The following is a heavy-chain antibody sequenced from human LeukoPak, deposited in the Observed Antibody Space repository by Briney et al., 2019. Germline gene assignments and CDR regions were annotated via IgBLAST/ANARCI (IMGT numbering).Heavy chain of an antibody. V-gene: IGHV4-38-2*02. D-gene: IGHD3-22*01. CDR1: GYSISSGYY. CDR3: AREGGPFYYDSSGYADY. Sequence: PSETLSLTCTVSGYSISSGYYWGWIRQPPGKGLEWIGSMYHSGSTYYNPSLKSRVTISVDTSKDQFSLKLSSVTAADTAVYYCAREGGPFYYDSSGYADYWGQGTLVTVSS. CDR2: MYHSGST. J-gene: IGHJ4*02.